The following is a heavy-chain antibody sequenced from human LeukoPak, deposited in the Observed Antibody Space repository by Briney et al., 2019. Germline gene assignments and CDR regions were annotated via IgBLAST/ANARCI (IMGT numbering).Heavy chain of an antibody. J-gene: IGHJ5*02. CDR1: GYSISSGYY. D-gene: IGHD2-2*01. CDR3: ARDCSSTSCRRGWFDP. CDR2: IYHSGST. V-gene: IGHV4-38-2*02. Sequence: PSETLSLTCTVSGYSISSGYYWGWIRQPPGKGLEWIGSIYHSGSTYYNPSLKSRVTISVDTSKNQFSLKLSSVTAADTAVYYCARDCSSTSCRRGWFDPWGQGTLVTASS.